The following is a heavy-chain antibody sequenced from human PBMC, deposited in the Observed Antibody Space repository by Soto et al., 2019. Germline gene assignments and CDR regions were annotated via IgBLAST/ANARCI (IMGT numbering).Heavy chain of an antibody. CDR2: INAGNGNT. Sequence: QVQLVQSGAEVKKPGASVKVSCKASGYTLTSYAMHWVRQAPGQRLEWMGWINAGNGNTKNSQKFQGRVTITRDTSASTAYMELSSLRSEDTTVYYCARSVVVVVAATPPGMDVWGQGTTVTVSS. CDR1: GYTLTSYA. J-gene: IGHJ6*02. D-gene: IGHD2-15*01. V-gene: IGHV1-3*01. CDR3: ARSVVVVVAATPPGMDV.